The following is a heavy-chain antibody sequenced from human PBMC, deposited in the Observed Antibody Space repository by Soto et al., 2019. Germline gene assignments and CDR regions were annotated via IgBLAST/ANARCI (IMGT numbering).Heavy chain of an antibody. CDR3: ASPTRAATTYFDY. D-gene: IGHD2-15*01. V-gene: IGHV1-69*02. J-gene: IGHJ4*02. CDR2: IIPILGIA. Sequence: SVKVSCKASGGTFSSYTISWVRQAPGQGLEWMGRIIPILGIANYAQKFQGRVTITADKSTSTAYMELSSLRSEDTAVYYCASPTRAATTYFDYWGQGTLVTVSS. CDR1: GGTFSSYT.